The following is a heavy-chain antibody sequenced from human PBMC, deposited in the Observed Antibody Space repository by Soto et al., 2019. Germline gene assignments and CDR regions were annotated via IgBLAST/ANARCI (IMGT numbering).Heavy chain of an antibody. D-gene: IGHD2-2*02. CDR1: GYSFTSYW. CDR2: IYPDDSDT. Sequence: GESLKISCKASGYSFTSYWIAWVRQVPGKGLEWMGIIYPDDSDTRYSPAVQGQVTISADKSITTAYLQWSSLTASDTAVYYCARQGTISNRRNWLDTWGQGTPVTVSS. J-gene: IGHJ5*02. CDR3: ARQGTISNRRNWLDT. V-gene: IGHV5-51*01.